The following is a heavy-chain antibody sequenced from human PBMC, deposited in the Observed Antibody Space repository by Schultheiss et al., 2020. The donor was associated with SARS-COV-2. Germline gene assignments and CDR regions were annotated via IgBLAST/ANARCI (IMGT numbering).Heavy chain of an antibody. Sequence: SETLSLTCTVSGYSISSGYYWGWLRQSPGKGLEWIGYIYHSGGTYYSPSLRSRVAMSLDTSKNQFSLRLSSVTAADTAVYYCARGAPLLLDAFDIWGQGTKVTVAS. CDR2: IYHSGGT. D-gene: IGHD2-15*01. CDR3: ARGAPLLLDAFDI. J-gene: IGHJ3*02. CDR1: GYSISSGYY. V-gene: IGHV4-38-2*02.